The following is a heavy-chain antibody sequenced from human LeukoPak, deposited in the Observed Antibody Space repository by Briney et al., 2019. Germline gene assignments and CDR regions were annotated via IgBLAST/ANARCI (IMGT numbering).Heavy chain of an antibody. Sequence: ASVNVSCKVSGYTLTELSMHWVRQAPGKGLEWMGGFDPEDGETIYAQKFQGRVTMTEDTSTDTAYMELSSLRSEDTAVYYCATASSFNYDFWSHFDYWGQGTLVTVSS. CDR1: GYTLTELS. D-gene: IGHD3-3*01. J-gene: IGHJ4*02. CDR2: FDPEDGET. CDR3: ATASSFNYDFWSHFDY. V-gene: IGHV1-24*01.